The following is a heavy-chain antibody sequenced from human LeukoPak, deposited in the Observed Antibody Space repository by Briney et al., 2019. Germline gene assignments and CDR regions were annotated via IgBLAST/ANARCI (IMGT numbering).Heavy chain of an antibody. CDR3: VSFYETY. J-gene: IGHJ4*02. D-gene: IGHD2/OR15-2a*01. CDR2: INSDGSWT. CDR1: GNYW. V-gene: IGHV3-74*01. Sequence: GGSLRLSCAASGNYWMHWVRQVPGKGLVWVSHINSDGSWTSYADSVKGRFTISKDNAKNTVYLQMDSLRAEDTAVYYCVSFYETYWGRGTLVTVSS.